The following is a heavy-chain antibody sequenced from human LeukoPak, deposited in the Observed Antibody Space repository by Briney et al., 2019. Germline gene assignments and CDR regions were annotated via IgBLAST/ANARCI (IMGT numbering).Heavy chain of an antibody. CDR2: IYSGGST. J-gene: IGHJ4*02. Sequence: GRSLRLSCAASGFTVSSNYMSWVRQAPGKGLEWVSVIYSGGSTYYADSVKGRFTISRDNSKNTLYLQMNSLRAEDTAVYYCASHMTTVTPLGYWGQGTLVTVSS. CDR3: ASHMTTVTPLGY. V-gene: IGHV3-53*01. CDR1: GFTVSSNY. D-gene: IGHD4-17*01.